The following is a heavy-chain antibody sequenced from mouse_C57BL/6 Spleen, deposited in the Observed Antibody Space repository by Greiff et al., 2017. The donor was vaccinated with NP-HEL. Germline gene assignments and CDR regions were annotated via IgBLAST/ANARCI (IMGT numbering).Heavy chain of an antibody. CDR3: ARTSGGYYDY. J-gene: IGHJ2*01. CDR2: IDPSDSYT. Sequence: QVQLQQPGAELVKPGASVKLSCKASGYTFTSYWMQWVKQRPGQGLEWIGEIDPSDSYTNYNQKFKGKATLTVDTSSSTAYMQLSSRTSEDSAVYYCARTSGGYYDYWGQGTTLTVSS. D-gene: IGHD2-3*01. CDR1: GYTFTSYW. V-gene: IGHV1-50*01.